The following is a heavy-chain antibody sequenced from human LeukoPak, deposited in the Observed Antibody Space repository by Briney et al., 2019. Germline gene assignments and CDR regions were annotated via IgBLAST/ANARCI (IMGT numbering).Heavy chain of an antibody. J-gene: IGHJ4*02. D-gene: IGHD1-14*01. CDR1: GGSISSYY. V-gene: IGHV4-34*01. Sequence: PSETLSLTCTVSGGSISSYYWSWIRQPPGKGLKWIGEINHSGSTNYNPSLTSRVTISVDTSKNQFSLTLSSVTAADTAVYYCADMGTTDYGGKGPLVTVSS. CDR2: INHSGST. CDR3: ADMGTTDY.